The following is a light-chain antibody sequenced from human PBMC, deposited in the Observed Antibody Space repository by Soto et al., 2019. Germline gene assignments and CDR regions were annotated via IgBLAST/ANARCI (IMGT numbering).Light chain of an antibody. CDR2: LNSDGSH. Sequence: QSALTQSPSASASLGASVKLTCTLSSGHSSYAIAWHQQQPEKGPRYLMKLNSDGSHSKGDGIPDRFSGSSSGAERYLTISSLQSEDEADYYCQTWDTAINAIFGGGTKLTVL. CDR1: SGHSSYA. J-gene: IGLJ2*01. CDR3: QTWDTAINAI. V-gene: IGLV4-69*01.